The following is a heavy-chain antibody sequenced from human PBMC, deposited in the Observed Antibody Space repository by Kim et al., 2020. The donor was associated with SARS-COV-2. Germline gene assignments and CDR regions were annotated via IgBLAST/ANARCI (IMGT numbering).Heavy chain of an antibody. V-gene: IGHV4-39*01. CDR2: IYYSGST. D-gene: IGHD3-3*01. J-gene: IGHJ6*02. Sequence: SETLSLTCTVSGGSISSSSYYWGWIRQPPGKGLEWIGSIYYSGSTYYNPSLKSRVTISVDTSKNQFSLKLSSVTAADTAVYYCARLFHDYDFWSGYTYGMDVWGQGTTVTVSS. CDR3: ARLFHDYDFWSGYTYGMDV. CDR1: GGSISSSSYY.